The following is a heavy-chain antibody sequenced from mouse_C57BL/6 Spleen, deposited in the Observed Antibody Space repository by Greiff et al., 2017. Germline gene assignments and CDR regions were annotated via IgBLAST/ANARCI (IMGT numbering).Heavy chain of an antibody. CDR1: GFTFSSYA. CDR3: ARTDRGSSYGNAMDY. D-gene: IGHD1-1*01. J-gene: IGHJ4*01. V-gene: IGHV5-4*03. Sequence: EVKVVESGGGLVKPGGSLKLSCAASGFTFSSYAMSWVRQTPEKRLEWVATISDGGSYTYYPDNVKGRFTISRDNAKNNLYLQMSHLKSEDTAMYYCARTDRGSSYGNAMDYWGQGTSVTVSS. CDR2: ISDGGSYT.